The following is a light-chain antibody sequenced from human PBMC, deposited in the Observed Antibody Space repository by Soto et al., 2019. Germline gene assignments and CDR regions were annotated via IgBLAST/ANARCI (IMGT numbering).Light chain of an antibody. CDR1: QSISSW. J-gene: IGKJ1*01. CDR3: QQGWT. V-gene: IGKV1-5*01. Sequence: DIQMTQSPSTLSASVGDRVTITCRASQSISSWLAWYQQKPGKAPKLLIYDASSLESGVPSGFSGSGSGTEFTLTISSLQPDDFATYYCQQGWTFGQGTKVDIK. CDR2: DAS.